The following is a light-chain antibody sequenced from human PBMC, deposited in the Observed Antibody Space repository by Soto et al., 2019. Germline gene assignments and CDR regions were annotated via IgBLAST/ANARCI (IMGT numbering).Light chain of an antibody. Sequence: QSVLTQPPSASGSPGQSVSISCTGTSSDIGAYNFVSWYQQHPGKAPRLMIYGVSKRPSGVPDRFSGSKSGNTASLTVSGLQAEDEADYYCISYAGSNNYVVFGGGTKVTVL. CDR2: GVS. CDR3: ISYAGSNNYVV. CDR1: SSDIGAYNF. V-gene: IGLV2-8*01. J-gene: IGLJ2*01.